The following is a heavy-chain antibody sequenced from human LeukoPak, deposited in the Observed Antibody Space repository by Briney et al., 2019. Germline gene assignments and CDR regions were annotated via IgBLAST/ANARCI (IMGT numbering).Heavy chain of an antibody. CDR1: GFSFSDHY. D-gene: IGHD2-21*01. Sequence: GGSLRLSCTASGFSFSDHYMTWMRHAPGKGLEWISYITSSGRSTDYADSVKGRFIISRDNAMNSMFLQMSSLRVDDTAVYDCTRDPNYCEPHWGQGTLVTVSS. V-gene: IGHV3-11*01. CDR3: TRDPNYCEPH. J-gene: IGHJ4*02. CDR2: ITSSGRST.